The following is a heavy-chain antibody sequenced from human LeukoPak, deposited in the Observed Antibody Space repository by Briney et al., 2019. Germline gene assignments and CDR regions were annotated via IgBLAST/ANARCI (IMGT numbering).Heavy chain of an antibody. Sequence: PSQTLSLTCTVSGGSISSGSYYWSWIRQPAGKGLEWIGRIYTSGSTNYNPSLKSRVTISVDTSKNQFSLKLSSVTAADTAVYYCARGLRYVYYFDYWGQGTLVTVSS. CDR1: GGSISSGSYY. J-gene: IGHJ4*02. CDR2: IYTSGST. V-gene: IGHV4-61*02. D-gene: IGHD3-9*01. CDR3: ARGLRYVYYFDY.